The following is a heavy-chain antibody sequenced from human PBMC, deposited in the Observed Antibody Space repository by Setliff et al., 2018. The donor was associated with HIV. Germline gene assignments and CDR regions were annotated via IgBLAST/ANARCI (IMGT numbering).Heavy chain of an antibody. J-gene: IGHJ4*02. CDR2: MYYRGST. D-gene: IGHD1-26*01. CDR1: GGSISSSGYY. CDR3: ARPVEMANREFDY. V-gene: IGHV4-39*01. Sequence: KPSETLSLTCTVSGGSISSSGYYWGWIRQPPGKGLEWIGNMYYRGSTYYNPSLKSRVIISVDTSKNQFSLKLSSVTAADTAVYYCARPVEMANREFDYWGQGTLVTVSS.